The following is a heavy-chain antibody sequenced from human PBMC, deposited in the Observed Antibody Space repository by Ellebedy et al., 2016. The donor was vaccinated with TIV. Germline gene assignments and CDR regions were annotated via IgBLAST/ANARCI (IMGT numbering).Heavy chain of an antibody. CDR3: ANSPPLGFGVKSLDV. J-gene: IGHJ6*02. V-gene: IGHV3-53*01. Sequence: GESLKISCAASGFTVSSNDMSWVRQAPGKGLEWVSILYRGGSTYYADSVKGRFSISRDNSKNTLYLQTNSLRAEDTAVYYCANSPPLGFGVKSLDVWGQGTTVTVSS. D-gene: IGHD4-23*01. CDR1: GFTVSSND. CDR2: LYRGGST.